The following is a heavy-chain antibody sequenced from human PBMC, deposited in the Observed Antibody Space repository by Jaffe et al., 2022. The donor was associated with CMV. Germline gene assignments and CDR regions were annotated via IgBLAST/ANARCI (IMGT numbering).Heavy chain of an antibody. D-gene: IGHD3-3*01. CDR1: GGSISSYY. CDR3: ARAIFGYMDV. Sequence: QVQLQESGPGLVKPSETLSLTCTVSGGSISSYYWSWIRQPPGKGLEWIGYIYYSGSTNYNPSLKSRVTISVDTSKNQFSLKLSSVTAADTAVYYCARAIFGYMDVWGKGTTVTVSS. CDR2: IYYSGST. J-gene: IGHJ6*03. V-gene: IGHV4-59*01.